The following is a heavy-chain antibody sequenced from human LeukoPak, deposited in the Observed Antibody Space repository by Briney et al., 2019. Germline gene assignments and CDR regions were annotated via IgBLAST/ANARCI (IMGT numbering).Heavy chain of an antibody. V-gene: IGHV3-7*01. CDR3: ARGANYGDYYPLYYFDS. D-gene: IGHD4-17*01. CDR1: EFTFSSYW. CDR2: IRQDGSER. Sequence: GGSLRLSCTASEFTFSSYWMSWVRQAPGKGLEWVANIRQDGSERYYLDSVKGRFTISRDNAKKSLYLQMNTLTGEDTAVYYCARGANYGDYYPLYYFDSWGQGTPVTVSS. J-gene: IGHJ4*02.